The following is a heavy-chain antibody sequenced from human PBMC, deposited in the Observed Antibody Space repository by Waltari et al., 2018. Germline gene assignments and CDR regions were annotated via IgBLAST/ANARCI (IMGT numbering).Heavy chain of an antibody. CDR2: IIPIFGTA. D-gene: IGHD1-26*01. Sequence: QVQLVQSGAEVKKPGSSVKVSCKASGGTFSRYALSWVRQAPGQGLEWMGGIIPIFGTANYAQKFQGRVTITADESTSTAYMELSSLRSEDTAVYYCARARVGATGFGDFDYWGQGTLVTVSS. V-gene: IGHV1-69*01. CDR1: GGTFSRYA. J-gene: IGHJ4*02. CDR3: ARARVGATGFGDFDY.